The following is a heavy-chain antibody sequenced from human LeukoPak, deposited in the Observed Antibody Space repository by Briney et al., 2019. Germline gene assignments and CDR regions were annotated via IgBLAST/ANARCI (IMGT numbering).Heavy chain of an antibody. J-gene: IGHJ1*01. CDR1: GYTFSGYY. CDR3: ARGYPLSTTAAGTYFQH. CDR2: INPNSVGT. D-gene: IGHD6-13*01. Sequence: ASVNLFCKASGYTFSGYYMHWVRQARGKGGEWMGWINPNSVGTNYAQKFQGRVTMTRHTSISTAYMELSRLRSDDTAVYYCARGYPLSTTAAGTYFQHWGQGTLVTVSS. V-gene: IGHV1-2*02.